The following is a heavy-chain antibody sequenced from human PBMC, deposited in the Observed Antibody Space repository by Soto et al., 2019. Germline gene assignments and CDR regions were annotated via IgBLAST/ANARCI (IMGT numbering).Heavy chain of an antibody. D-gene: IGHD3-22*01. Sequence: GGSLRLSCAASGFTFSSYAMSWVRQAPGKGLEWVSAISGSGVSTYYADSVKGRFTISRDNSKNTLYLQMNSLRAEDTAVYYCAKSPGMYYYDSSGYYHYDYWGQETLVTVSS. V-gene: IGHV3-23*01. CDR1: GFTFSSYA. CDR2: ISGSGVST. J-gene: IGHJ4*02. CDR3: AKSPGMYYYDSSGYYHYDY.